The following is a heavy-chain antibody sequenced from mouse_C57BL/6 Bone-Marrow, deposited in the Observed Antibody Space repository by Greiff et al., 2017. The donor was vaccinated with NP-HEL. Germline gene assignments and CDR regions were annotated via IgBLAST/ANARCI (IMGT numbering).Heavy chain of an antibody. CDR1: GFNIKNTD. D-gene: IGHD3-2*02. Sequence: EVQLQQSVAELVKPGASLKLSCTASGFNIKNTDMHWVQQTPEQGLEWIGRISPANGTIKYAPKVQGKATITADTSYNTAYLQLCRLTSGVSSIYYGARWRRRGQATYFDYWGQGTTLTVSS. CDR3: ARWRRRGQATYFDY. V-gene: IGHV14-3*01. CDR2: ISPANGTI. J-gene: IGHJ2*01.